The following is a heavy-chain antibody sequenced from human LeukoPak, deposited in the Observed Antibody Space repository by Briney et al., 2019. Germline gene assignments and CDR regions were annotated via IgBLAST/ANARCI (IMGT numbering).Heavy chain of an antibody. CDR3: AKGDIVVVPAVPDY. D-gene: IGHD2-2*01. V-gene: IGHV3-48*03. Sequence: GGSLRLSCAASGFTFSSYEMNWVRQAPGKGLEWVSYISSSGSTIYYADSVKGRFTISRDNSKNTLYLQMNSLRAEDTAVYYCAKGDIVVVPAVPDYWGQGTLVTVSS. CDR2: ISSSGSTI. J-gene: IGHJ4*02. CDR1: GFTFSSYE.